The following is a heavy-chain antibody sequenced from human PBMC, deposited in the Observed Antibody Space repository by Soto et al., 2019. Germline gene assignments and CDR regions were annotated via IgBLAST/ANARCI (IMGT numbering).Heavy chain of an antibody. V-gene: IGHV3-21*01. J-gene: IGHJ6*02. CDR1: GFTFSSYS. D-gene: IGHD5-12*01. Sequence: EVQLVESGGGLVKPGGSLRLSCAASGFTFSSYSMNWVRQAPGKGLEWVSSISSSSSYIYYADSVKGRFTISRDNAKNSLYLQMNRLRAEDTAVYYCARDYGSGLRLGYGMDVWGQGTTVTVSS. CDR2: ISSSSSYI. CDR3: ARDYGSGLRLGYGMDV.